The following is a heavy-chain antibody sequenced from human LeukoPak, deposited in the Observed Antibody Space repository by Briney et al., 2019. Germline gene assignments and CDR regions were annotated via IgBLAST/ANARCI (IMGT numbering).Heavy chain of an antibody. J-gene: IGHJ4*02. CDR2: ISSSSSYI. Sequence: GGSLRLSCAASGFTFSCYSMNWVRQAPGKGLEWVSSISSSSSYIYYADSVKGRFTISRGNAKNSLYLQMNSLRAEDTAVYYCARGDSSSWYLDYWGQGTLVTVSS. V-gene: IGHV3-21*01. CDR3: ARGDSSSWYLDY. D-gene: IGHD6-13*01. CDR1: GFTFSCYS.